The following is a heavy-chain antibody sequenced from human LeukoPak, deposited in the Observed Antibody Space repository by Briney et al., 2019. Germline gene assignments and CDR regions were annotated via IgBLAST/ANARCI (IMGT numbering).Heavy chain of an antibody. CDR3: AKDLTANPYYYYGMDV. Sequence: GGSLRLSCAASGFTFSSYAMSWVRQASGKGLEWVSTISGSGDSSTYYADSVKGRFTISRDNSKYILYVQMNSLRAEDTAVYYCAKDLTANPYYYYGMDVWGQGTTVTVPS. V-gene: IGHV3-23*01. D-gene: IGHD2-8*01. J-gene: IGHJ6*02. CDR1: GFTFSSYA. CDR2: ISGSGDSST.